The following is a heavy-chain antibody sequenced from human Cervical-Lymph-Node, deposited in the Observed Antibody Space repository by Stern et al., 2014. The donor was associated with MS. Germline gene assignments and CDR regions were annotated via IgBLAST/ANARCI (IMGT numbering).Heavy chain of an antibody. CDR3: AGLLGQQVDHSWFDP. Sequence: QMQLVQSGAEVKKPGASVKVSCKASGYTFTDYYIHWVRQAPGQGLEWMGRINPNSGGTNYAQKFQGRVTMTRDTSISTAYMELSRLRSDDTAVYYCAGLLGQQVDHSWFDPWGQGTLVTVSS. D-gene: IGHD1-26*01. J-gene: IGHJ5*02. CDR2: INPNSGGT. V-gene: IGHV1-2*06. CDR1: GYTFTDYY.